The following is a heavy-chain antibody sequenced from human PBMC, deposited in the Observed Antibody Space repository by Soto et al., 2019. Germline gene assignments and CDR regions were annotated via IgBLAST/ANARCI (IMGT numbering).Heavy chain of an antibody. J-gene: IGHJ4*02. D-gene: IGHD4-17*01. CDR1: GGSISSYY. V-gene: IGHV4-59*01. CDR3: ARVGVGDYFYAFDYFDY. Sequence: SETLSLTCTVSGGSISSYYWSWIRQPPGKGLEWIGYIYYSGSTNYNPSLKSRVTISVDTSKNQFSLKLSSVTAADTAVYYCARVGVGDYFYAFDYFDYWGQGTLVTVSS. CDR2: IYYSGST.